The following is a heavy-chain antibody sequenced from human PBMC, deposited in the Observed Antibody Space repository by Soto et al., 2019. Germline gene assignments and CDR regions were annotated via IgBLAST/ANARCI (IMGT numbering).Heavy chain of an antibody. V-gene: IGHV3-23*01. CDR2: ISGSGGST. J-gene: IGHJ4*02. D-gene: IGHD3-10*01. CDR3: AKAPYYYGSGSYYNPDY. Sequence: PGGSLRLSCAASGFTFSSYAMSWVRQAPGKGLEWVSAISGSGGSTYYADSVKGRFTISRDNSKNTLYLQMNSLRAEDTAVYYCAKAPYYYGSGSYYNPDYWGQGTLVTVSS. CDR1: GFTFSSYA.